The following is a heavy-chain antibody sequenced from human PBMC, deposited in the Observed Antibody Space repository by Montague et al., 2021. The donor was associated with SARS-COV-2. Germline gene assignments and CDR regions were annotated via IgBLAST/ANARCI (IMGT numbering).Heavy chain of an antibody. D-gene: IGHD3-10*01. Sequence: SETLSLTCTVAGDSVSRSYWNWIRQSPGKGLEWIGNIYHYGSVXXXPSXKGRLTISLDTSKNQLSLTLTSVTAADTATYYCARQITMVREPFDSWGQGTLVLVSS. CDR1: GDSVSRSY. J-gene: IGHJ4*02. CDR3: ARQITMVREPFDS. V-gene: IGHV4-59*08. CDR2: IYHYGSV.